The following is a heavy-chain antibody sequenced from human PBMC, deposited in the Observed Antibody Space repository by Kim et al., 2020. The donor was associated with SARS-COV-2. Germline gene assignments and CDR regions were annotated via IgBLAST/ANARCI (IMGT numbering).Heavy chain of an antibody. D-gene: IGHD3-22*01. CDR3: ARVESLGYYYDSSGYYYFDY. Sequence: RFTISRDNAKNSLYLQMNSLRAEDTAVYYCARVESLGYYYDSSGYYYFDYWGQGTLVTVSS. J-gene: IGHJ4*02. V-gene: IGHV3-11*06.